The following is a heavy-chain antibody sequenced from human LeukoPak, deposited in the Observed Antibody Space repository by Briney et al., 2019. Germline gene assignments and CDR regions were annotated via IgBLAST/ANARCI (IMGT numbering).Heavy chain of an antibody. D-gene: IGHD2-21*02. V-gene: IGHV1-69*01. Sequence: SVKVSCKASGSTFSSYAISWVRQAPGQGLEWMGGIIPIFGTANYAQKFQGRVTITADESTSTAYMELSSLRSEDTAVYYCARGGGCGGDCYTQHYYYYYGMDVWGQGTTVTVSS. CDR2: IIPIFGTA. J-gene: IGHJ6*02. CDR3: ARGGGCGGDCYTQHYYYYYGMDV. CDR1: GSTFSSYA.